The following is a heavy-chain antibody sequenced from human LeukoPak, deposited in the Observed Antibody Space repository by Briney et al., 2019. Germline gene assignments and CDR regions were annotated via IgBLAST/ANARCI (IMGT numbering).Heavy chain of an antibody. V-gene: IGHV1-2*02. CDR3: ALTLHYCGSGSYYFDY. CDR1: GYTFTGYY. J-gene: IGHJ4*02. Sequence: ASVKVSCKASGYTFTGYYMHWVRQAPGQGLEWMGWINPNSGGTNYAQKFQGRVTMTRDTSISTAYMELSRLRSDDTAVYYCALTLHYCGSGSYYFDYWGQGTLVTVSS. D-gene: IGHD3-10*01. CDR2: INPNSGGT.